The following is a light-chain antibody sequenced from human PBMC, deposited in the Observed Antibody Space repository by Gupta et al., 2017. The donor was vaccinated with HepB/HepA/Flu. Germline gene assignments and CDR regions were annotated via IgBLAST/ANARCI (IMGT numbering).Light chain of an antibody. J-gene: IGKJ1*01. V-gene: IGKV1-5*03. CDR3: TQYNRDPEGT. CDR2: KAS. CDR1: QSISSW. Sequence: DIQMTLSPSTLSVSVGDRVTITCRASQSISSWLAWYQQKPGKAPKLLIYKASTLESGAPSRFSGSGSGTEFTLTISSLQPDDFATYSCTQYNRDPEGTFGQGTKVEIK.